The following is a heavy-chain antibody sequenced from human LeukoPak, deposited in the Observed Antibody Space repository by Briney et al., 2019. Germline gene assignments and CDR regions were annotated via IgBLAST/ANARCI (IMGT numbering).Heavy chain of an antibody. CDR2: ISSSSSYI. CDR3: AREYYGSGSYYLAFDI. V-gene: IGHV3-21*01. Sequence: GGSLRLSCAASGFTFSSYSMNWVRQAPGKGLEWVSSISSSSSYIYYADSVKGRFTISRDNAKNSLYLQMNSLRAEDTAVYYCAREYYGSGSYYLAFDIWGKGTMVTVSS. CDR1: GFTFSSYS. J-gene: IGHJ3*02. D-gene: IGHD3-10*01.